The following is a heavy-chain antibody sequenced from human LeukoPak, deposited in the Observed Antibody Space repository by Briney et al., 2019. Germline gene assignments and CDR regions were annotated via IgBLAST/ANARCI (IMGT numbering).Heavy chain of an antibody. V-gene: IGHV3-23*01. CDR2: ISGSGGST. CDR3: ANSAGQLWFFLDY. Sequence: PGGSLRLSCAASGFTFSSYAMSWVRQAPGKGLEGVSAISGSGGSTYYADSVKGRFTISRDNSKNTLYLQMNSLRAEDTAVYYCANSAGQLWFFLDYWGHGTLVTVSS. CDR1: GFTFSSYA. D-gene: IGHD5-18*01. J-gene: IGHJ4*01.